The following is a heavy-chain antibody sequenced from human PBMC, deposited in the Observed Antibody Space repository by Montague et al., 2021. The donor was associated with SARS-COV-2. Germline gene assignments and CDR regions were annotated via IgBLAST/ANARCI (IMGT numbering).Heavy chain of an antibody. V-gene: IGHV3-21*01. CDR1: GFTFSSYS. CDR3: ARDTFDYGLWSSASYYNTYYYYYGMDG. D-gene: IGHD3-10*01. Sequence: SLRLSCAASGFTFSSYSMNWVRQAPGKGLEWVSSISSSSSYIYYADSVKGRFTISRDNAKNSLYLQMNSLRAEDTAVYYCARDTFDYGLWSSASYYNTYYYYYGMDGWGQGTTVTVSS. CDR2: ISSSSSYI. J-gene: IGHJ6*02.